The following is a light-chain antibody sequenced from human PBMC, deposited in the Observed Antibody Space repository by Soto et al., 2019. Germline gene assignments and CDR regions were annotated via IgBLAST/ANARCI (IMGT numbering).Light chain of an antibody. CDR2: EVS. J-gene: IGLJ1*01. CDR3: SSYGGSNKRYV. V-gene: IGLV2-8*01. Sequence: QSALTQPASVSGSPGQSITISCTGTSSDVGGYNYVSWYQQHPGKAPKLLIYEVSKRPSGVPDRFSGSKSGNTASLTVSGLQTEDEGDYYCSSYGGSNKRYVFGTGTKVTVL. CDR1: SSDVGGYNY.